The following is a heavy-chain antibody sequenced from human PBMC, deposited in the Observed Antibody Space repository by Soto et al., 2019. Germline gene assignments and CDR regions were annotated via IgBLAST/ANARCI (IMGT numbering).Heavy chain of an antibody. CDR1: GFTFSSYA. Sequence: GGSLRLSCAASGFTFSSYAMSWVRQAPGKGLEWVSAISGSGGSTYYADSVKGRFTISRDNSKNTLYLQMNSLRAEDTAVYYCASPPIPYCSSTSCAIDYWGQGTLVTVSS. CDR2: ISGSGGST. D-gene: IGHD2-2*01. V-gene: IGHV3-23*01. J-gene: IGHJ4*02. CDR3: ASPPIPYCSSTSCAIDY.